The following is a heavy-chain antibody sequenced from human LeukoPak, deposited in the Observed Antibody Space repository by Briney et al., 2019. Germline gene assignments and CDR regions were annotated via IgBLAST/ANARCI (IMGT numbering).Heavy chain of an antibody. D-gene: IGHD6-13*01. J-gene: IGHJ4*02. CDR1: GFTFSSYA. Sequence: AGGSLRLSCAASGFTFSSYAMSWVRQAPGKGLEWVANIKQDGSEKYYVDSVKGRFTISRDNAKNSLYLQMNSPRAEDTAVYYCARSYSSSWYHYWGQGTLVTVSS. CDR3: ARSYSSSWYHY. V-gene: IGHV3-7*01. CDR2: IKQDGSEK.